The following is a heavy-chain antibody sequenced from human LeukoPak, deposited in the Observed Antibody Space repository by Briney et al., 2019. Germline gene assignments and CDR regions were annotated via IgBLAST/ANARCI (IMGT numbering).Heavy chain of an antibody. Sequence: GGSLRLSCAASGFSVSNYYMSWVRQPPGKGLEWVSVMYTGGGRYYGDSVKGRFTISRDNAKNSLYLQMNSLRAEDTAVYYCARGLHYYDSGGYYYPDAFDIWGQGTMVTVSS. CDR1: GFSVSNYY. V-gene: IGHV3-66*01. J-gene: IGHJ3*02. CDR3: ARGLHYYDSGGYYYPDAFDI. CDR2: MYTGGGR. D-gene: IGHD3-22*01.